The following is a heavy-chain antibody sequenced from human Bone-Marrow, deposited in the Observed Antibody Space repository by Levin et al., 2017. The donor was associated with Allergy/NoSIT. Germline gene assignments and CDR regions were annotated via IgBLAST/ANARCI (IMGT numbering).Heavy chain of an antibody. CDR1: GASIRSGAYY. V-gene: IGHV4-31*03. CDR3: ARVLAGFDGSAMAYDY. Sequence: SQTFSLTCTVSGASIRSGAYYWSWVRQPPGQGLEWIGYIYYNGSTYFNPSLKSRVSISVDTSKNQFSLKLSSVTAADTADYYCARVLAGFDGSAMAYDYWGRGSLVTVSS. CDR2: IYYNGST. J-gene: IGHJ4*02. D-gene: IGHD3-10*01.